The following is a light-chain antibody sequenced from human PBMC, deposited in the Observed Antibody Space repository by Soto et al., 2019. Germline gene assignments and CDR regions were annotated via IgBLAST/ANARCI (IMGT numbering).Light chain of an antibody. CDR2: GAS. V-gene: IGKV3-20*01. J-gene: IGKJ1*01. CDR3: QQYGSSPGT. Sequence: EIVLTQSPGTLSLSPGKRATLSCRASQSVSSNYLAWYQQKPGQPPRLLIYGASSRATDIPDRFSGSGSGTDFTLTISRLEPEDFAVYFCQQYGSSPGTFGQGTKVEI. CDR1: QSVSSNY.